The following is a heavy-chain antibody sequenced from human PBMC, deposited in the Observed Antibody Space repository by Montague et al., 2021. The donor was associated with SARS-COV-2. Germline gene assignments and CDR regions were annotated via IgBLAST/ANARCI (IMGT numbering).Heavy chain of an antibody. Sequence: SLRLSCAASGFTFSSYAMIWVRQAPRKGLEWVSGISGNGANIYYADSVKGRFTISRDNSKNSLYLQMTSLRADDTALYFCAKDNGGGAFYSDSNVRGVLEHWGQGTLVTVSS. D-gene: IGHD3-22*01. J-gene: IGHJ1*01. CDR2: ISGNGANI. CDR3: AKDNGGGAFYSDSNVRGVLEH. CDR1: GFTFSSYA. V-gene: IGHV3-23*01.